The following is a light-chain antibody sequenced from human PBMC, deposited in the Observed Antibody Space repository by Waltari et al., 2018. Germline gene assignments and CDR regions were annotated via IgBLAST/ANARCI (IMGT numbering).Light chain of an antibody. J-gene: IGKJ5*01. V-gene: IGKV1-13*02. CDR2: DAS. CDR3: QQLHSYPIT. CDR1: QGISSA. Sequence: AIHLTQSPSSLSASVGDRITITRRASQGISSALAWYQQKPGESPKFLIYDASSLQSGVPSRFSGSASGTDFTLTITSLQPEDFATYYCQQLHSYPITFGQGTRLEIK.